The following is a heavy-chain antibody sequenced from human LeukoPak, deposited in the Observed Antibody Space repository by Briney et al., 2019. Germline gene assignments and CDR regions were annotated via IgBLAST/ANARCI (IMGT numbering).Heavy chain of an antibody. D-gene: IGHD6-13*01. V-gene: IGHV3-23*01. CDR1: GFTFSSYA. Sequence: PGGSLRLSCAASGFTFSSYAMSWVRQAPGKGLEWVSAISGSGGSTYYADSVKGRFTISRDNSKNTLYLQMSSLRAEDTAVYYCAKDQGYSSSWYFYYWGQGTLVTVSS. CDR2: ISGSGGST. J-gene: IGHJ4*02. CDR3: AKDQGYSSSWYFYY.